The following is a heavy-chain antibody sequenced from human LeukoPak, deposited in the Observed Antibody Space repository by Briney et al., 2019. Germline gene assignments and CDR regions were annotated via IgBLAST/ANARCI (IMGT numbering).Heavy chain of an antibody. Sequence: PSETLSLTCTVSGGSISSYYWSWIRQPPGKGLEWIGYIYYSGSINYHPSLKSRLTISVDTSKNQFSLKLSSVTAADTAVYYCARVRGYSYGDLFVEDAFDIWGQGTMVTVSS. CDR1: GGSISSYY. J-gene: IGHJ3*02. CDR3: ARVRGYSYGDLFVEDAFDI. D-gene: IGHD5-18*01. V-gene: IGHV4-59*01. CDR2: IYYSGSI.